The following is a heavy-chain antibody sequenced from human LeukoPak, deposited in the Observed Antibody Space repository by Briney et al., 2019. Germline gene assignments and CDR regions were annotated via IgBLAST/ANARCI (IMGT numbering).Heavy chain of an antibody. Sequence: PSETLTLTCTVSGDSISSSYWSWIRQPPGKRLEWVGYVHYTGKTNYNPSLNNRAAISVDMSKNQFSLTLTSVTLADTAVYYCARGYYDRSGSSNPFDSWGQGTLVTVSA. CDR1: GDSISSSY. J-gene: IGHJ4*02. V-gene: IGHV4-59*01. CDR2: VHYTGKT. CDR3: ARGYYDRSGSSNPFDS. D-gene: IGHD3-22*01.